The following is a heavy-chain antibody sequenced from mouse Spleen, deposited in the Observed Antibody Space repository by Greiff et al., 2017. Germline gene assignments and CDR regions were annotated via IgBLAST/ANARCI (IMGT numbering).Heavy chain of an antibody. Sequence: VQLQQSGAELVRPGASVKLSCTASGFNIKDYYMHWVKQRPEQGLEWIGRIDPEDGDTEYAPKFQGKATMTADTSSNTAYLQLSSLTSEDTAVYYCTFGSSSYYFDYWGQGTTLTVSS. J-gene: IGHJ2*01. CDR1: GFNIKDYY. CDR3: TFGSSSYYFDY. D-gene: IGHD1-1*01. V-gene: IGHV14-1*01. CDR2: IDPEDGDT.